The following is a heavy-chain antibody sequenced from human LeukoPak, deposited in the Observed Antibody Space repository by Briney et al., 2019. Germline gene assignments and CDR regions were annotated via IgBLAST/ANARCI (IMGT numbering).Heavy chain of an antibody. D-gene: IGHD1-1*01. CDR1: GFIFNEYA. Sequence: SGGSLRLSCAAYGFIFNEYAMHWVRQAPGKGLEWVALIQPDGNDKYYVDSVKGRFTVSRDNSKNTLYLQLNSLRVEDTALYYCAKRDKTTEFDYWGQGTLVTVSS. CDR2: IQPDGNDK. V-gene: IGHV3-30*02. CDR3: AKRDKTTEFDY. J-gene: IGHJ4*02.